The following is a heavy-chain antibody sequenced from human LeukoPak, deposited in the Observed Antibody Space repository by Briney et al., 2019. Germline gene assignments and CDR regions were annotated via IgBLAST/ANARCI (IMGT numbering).Heavy chain of an antibody. CDR2: SDPEDGET. Sequence: GASVKVSCKVSGYTLTELSMHWVRQAPGKGLEWMGGSDPEDGETIYAQKFQGRVTMTEDTSADTAYMELSSLRSEDTAVYYCATVRHYYDSSGYYPFDYWGQGTLVTVSS. V-gene: IGHV1-24*01. J-gene: IGHJ4*02. CDR3: ATVRHYYDSSGYYPFDY. CDR1: GYTLTELS. D-gene: IGHD3-22*01.